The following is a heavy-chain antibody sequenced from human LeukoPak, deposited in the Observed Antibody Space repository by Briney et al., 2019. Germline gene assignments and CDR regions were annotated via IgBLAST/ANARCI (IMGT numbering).Heavy chain of an antibody. CDR2: ISGSGGST. V-gene: IGHV3-23*01. J-gene: IGHJ5*02. CDR3: AKSGYSSSWSNAAVYNWFDP. D-gene: IGHD6-13*01. Sequence: GGSLRLSCAASGFTFSHYAMNWVRQAPGKGLEWVSVISGSGGSTYYADSVKGRFTISRDNSKNTLYLQMNSLRAEDTAVYYCAKSGYSSSWSNAAVYNWFDPWGQGTLVTVSS. CDR1: GFTFSHYA.